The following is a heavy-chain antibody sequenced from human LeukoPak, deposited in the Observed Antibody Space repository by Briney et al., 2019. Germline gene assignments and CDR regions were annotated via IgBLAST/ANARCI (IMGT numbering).Heavy chain of an antibody. CDR3: AKENPVGGTNYFDY. J-gene: IGHJ4*02. CDR2: ITGSGDST. Sequence: GGSLRLSCAASGFISSTYAMSWVRQAPGKGLEWVSAITGSGDSTYYADSVKGRFTISRDNSKNTLSLQMNSLRAEDTAVYYCAKENPVGGTNYFDYWGQGTLVTVPS. D-gene: IGHD1-26*01. V-gene: IGHV3-23*01. CDR1: GFISSTYA.